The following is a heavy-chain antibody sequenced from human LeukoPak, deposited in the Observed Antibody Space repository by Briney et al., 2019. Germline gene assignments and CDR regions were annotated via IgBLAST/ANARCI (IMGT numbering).Heavy chain of an antibody. Sequence: GGSLRLSCAASGLTFSSYSMNWVRQAPGKGLEWVSSISSSGTYVYYADSVKGRFTISRDNAKNSLYLQMNSLRAEDTAVYYCARSSQEQLDHLDYWGQGTLVTVSS. J-gene: IGHJ4*02. CDR2: ISSSGTYV. CDR1: GLTFSSYS. V-gene: IGHV3-21*01. CDR3: ARSSQEQLDHLDY. D-gene: IGHD6-13*01.